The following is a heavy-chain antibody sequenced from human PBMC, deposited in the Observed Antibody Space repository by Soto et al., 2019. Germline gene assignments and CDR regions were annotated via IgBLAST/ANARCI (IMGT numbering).Heavy chain of an antibody. D-gene: IGHD6-19*01. V-gene: IGHV1-2*02. CDR1: GYTISGYH. Sequence: ASLNVSWKASGYTISGYHMRRVRQTTGQGLEWMGWINPNSGGTNYAQKFQGRVTMTRDTSISTAYMELSRLRSDDTAVYYCALLGIAVANRNYYYGMDVWGQGTTVTVSS. J-gene: IGHJ6*02. CDR2: INPNSGGT. CDR3: ALLGIAVANRNYYYGMDV.